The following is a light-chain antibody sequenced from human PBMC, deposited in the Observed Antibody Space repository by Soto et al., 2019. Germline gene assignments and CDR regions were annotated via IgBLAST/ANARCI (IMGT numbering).Light chain of an antibody. V-gene: IGLV1-44*01. CDR2: YNN. J-gene: IGLJ1*01. CDR1: NSNIASNT. CDR3: AAWDDTLKRYV. Sequence: SVLTQPPSASETPGQTFSISCSLINSNIASNTVNWYQHLPGTAPKLLIYYNNQRPSGVPDRFSGSKSGTSASLAISGLQSEDESDYYCAAWDDTLKRYVFGTGTKVTVL.